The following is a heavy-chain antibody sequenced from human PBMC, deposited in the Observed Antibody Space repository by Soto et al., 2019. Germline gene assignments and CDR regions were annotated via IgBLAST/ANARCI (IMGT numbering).Heavy chain of an antibody. J-gene: IGHJ3*02. CDR2: ISYDGSNK. D-gene: IGHD2-2*01. CDR1: GFTFSSYA. Sequence: GRSLRLSCAASGFTFSSYAMHWVRQAPGKGLEWVAVISYDGSNKYYADSVKGRFTISRDNSKNTLYLQMNSLRAEDTAVYYCARAPVDCSSASCSHDGWGALDIWGQGTMVTVSS. V-gene: IGHV3-30*04. CDR3: ARAPVDCSSASCSHDGWGALDI.